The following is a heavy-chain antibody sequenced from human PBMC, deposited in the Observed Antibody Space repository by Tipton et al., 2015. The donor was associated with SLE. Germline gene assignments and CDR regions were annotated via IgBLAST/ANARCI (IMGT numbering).Heavy chain of an antibody. V-gene: IGHV4-61*09. J-gene: IGHJ6*02. CDR1: GGFIRSSRYY. Sequence: TLSLTCTVSGGFIRSSRYYWSWIRQPAGKGLEWIGHIYTSGRTNYKPSLTGRGTISVDKSKNQFSLKLSSVTAADTAVYYCAREGYSSFIYYYYYGMDVWGQGTTVTVSS. D-gene: IGHD6-13*01. CDR3: AREGYSSFIYYYYYGMDV. CDR2: IYTSGRT.